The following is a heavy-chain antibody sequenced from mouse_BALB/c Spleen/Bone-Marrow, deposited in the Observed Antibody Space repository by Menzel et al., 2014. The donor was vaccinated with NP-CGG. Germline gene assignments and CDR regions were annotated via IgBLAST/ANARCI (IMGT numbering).Heavy chain of an antibody. CDR3: ARGYYYSMDY. J-gene: IGHJ4*01. V-gene: IGHV1S29*02. CDR1: GFTFTDYN. CDR2: IYPYNSDT. Sequence: EVQFQQSGPELVKPGASVKISCKASGFTFTDYNMHWVKQSHGESLEWIGFIYPYNSDTVYNQKFKTRATLTVDNSSSTAYMELRSLTSEDSAVYYCARGYYYSMDYWGQGTSVTVSS.